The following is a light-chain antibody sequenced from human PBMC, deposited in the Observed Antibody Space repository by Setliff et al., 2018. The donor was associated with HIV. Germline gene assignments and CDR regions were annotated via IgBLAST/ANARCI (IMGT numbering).Light chain of an antibody. CDR3: APWDDSLNAGV. Sequence: QSVLTQPPSLSGTPGQRVTISCSGSSSNIGSNPVNWHQHLPGRAPKLLIYSNNQRPSGVPERFSGSKSGTSASLVISGLQSEDEADYYCAPWDDSLNAGVFGGGTKVTVL. CDR1: SSNIGSNP. J-gene: IGLJ3*02. V-gene: IGLV1-44*01. CDR2: SNN.